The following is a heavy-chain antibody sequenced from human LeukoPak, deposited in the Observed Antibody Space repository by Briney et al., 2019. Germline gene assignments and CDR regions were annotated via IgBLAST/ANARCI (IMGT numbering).Heavy chain of an antibody. CDR2: IYYSGST. CDR1: GGSFSSYY. Sequence: SETLSLTCTVSGGSFSSYYWSWIRQPPGKGLEWIGYIYYSGSTNYDPSLKSRVAISVDTSKNQISLKLSSVTAADTAVYYCALGGVVSARGAFDIGGQGTMVTVSS. J-gene: IGHJ3*02. D-gene: IGHD3-3*01. V-gene: IGHV4-59*01. CDR3: ALGGVVSARGAFDI.